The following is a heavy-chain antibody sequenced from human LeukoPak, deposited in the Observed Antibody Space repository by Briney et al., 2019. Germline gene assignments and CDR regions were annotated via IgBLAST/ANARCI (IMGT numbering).Heavy chain of an antibody. D-gene: IGHD5-24*01. V-gene: IGHV4-34*01. CDR2: INHSGST. CDR1: GGSFSGYY. J-gene: IGHJ4*02. CDR3: ARGDGDGYKTFDY. Sequence: SETLSLTCAVYGGSFSGYYWSWIRQPPGKGLEWIAEINHSGSTKYNPSLKSRVTISVDTSKNQFSLKLSSVTAADTAVYYCARGDGDGYKTFDYWGQGTLVTVSS.